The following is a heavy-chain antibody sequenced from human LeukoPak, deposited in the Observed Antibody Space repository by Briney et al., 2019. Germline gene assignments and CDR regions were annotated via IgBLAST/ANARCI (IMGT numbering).Heavy chain of an antibody. CDR2: INPSGGST. J-gene: IGHJ3*02. D-gene: IGHD3-22*01. Sequence: ASVKVSCKASGYTSTSYYMHWVRQAPGQGLEWMGIINPSGGSTSYAQKFQGRVTMTRDTSTSTVYMELSSLRSEDTAVYYCASGWGFLYYYDSSGYTPNNAFDIWGQGTMVTVSS. CDR3: ASGWGFLYYYDSSGYTPNNAFDI. CDR1: GYTSTSYY. V-gene: IGHV1-46*01.